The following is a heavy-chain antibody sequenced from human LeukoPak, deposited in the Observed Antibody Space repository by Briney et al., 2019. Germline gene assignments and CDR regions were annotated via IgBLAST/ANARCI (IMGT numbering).Heavy chain of an antibody. V-gene: IGHV3-53*01. Sequence: GGSLRLSCAASGFTVSSNYMSWVRQAPGKGPEWVSVIYSGGSTYYADSVKGRFTISRDSSKNTLYLQMNSLRAEDTAVYYCARVGYSYVFFDYWGQGTLVTVSS. CDR1: GFTVSSNY. CDR2: IYSGGST. J-gene: IGHJ4*02. D-gene: IGHD5-18*01. CDR3: ARVGYSYVFFDY.